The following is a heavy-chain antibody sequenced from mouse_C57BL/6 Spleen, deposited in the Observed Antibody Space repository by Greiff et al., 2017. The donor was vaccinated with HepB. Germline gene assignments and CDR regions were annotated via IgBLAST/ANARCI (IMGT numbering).Heavy chain of an antibody. CDR2: INPNNGGT. CDR3: ARYGDYDSLGY. D-gene: IGHD2-4*01. CDR1: GYTFTDYN. V-gene: IGHV1-22*01. Sequence: EVQLQESGPELVKPGASVKMSCKASGYTFTDYNMHWVKQSHGKSLEWIGYINPNNGGTSYNQKFKGKATLTVNKSSSTAYMELRSLTSEDSAVYYCARYGDYDSLGYWGQGTTLTVSS. J-gene: IGHJ2*01.